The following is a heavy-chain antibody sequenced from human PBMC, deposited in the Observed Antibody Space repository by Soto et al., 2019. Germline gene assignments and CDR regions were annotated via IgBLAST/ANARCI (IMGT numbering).Heavy chain of an antibody. Sequence: QAQLVESGGGVVRPGRSQRLSCAASGFTFSGYGMHWVRQAPGKGLEWVAFIWFDGSDALYSDSVKGRFTISRDNSKNTLFLQLNSLRGDDTAAYYCAREGYCSGGGCSGGMDVWGQGTTVTVSS. J-gene: IGHJ6*02. V-gene: IGHV3-33*01. CDR3: AREGYCSGGGCSGGMDV. D-gene: IGHD2-15*01. CDR1: GFTFSGYG. CDR2: IWFDGSDA.